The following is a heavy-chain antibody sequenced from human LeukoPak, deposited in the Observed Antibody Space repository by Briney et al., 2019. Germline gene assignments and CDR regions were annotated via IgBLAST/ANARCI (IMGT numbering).Heavy chain of an antibody. CDR3: ASYDGRAAYFEY. CDR1: GLTVSNNY. Sequence: GGSLRLSCAASGLTVSNNYMSWVRQAPGKGLEWVSVIFPGGITYYADSVRGRFRISRDSSKNTVHLQMSSLRPEDTAVYYCASYDGRAAYFEYWGQGALVTVSS. CDR2: IFPGGIT. D-gene: IGHD3-16*01. J-gene: IGHJ4*02. V-gene: IGHV3-66*02.